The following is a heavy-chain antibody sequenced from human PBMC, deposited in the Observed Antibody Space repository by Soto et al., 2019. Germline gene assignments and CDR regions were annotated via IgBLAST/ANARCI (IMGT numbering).Heavy chain of an antibody. Sequence: SETLSLTSRVAVYSSSRGNWWPWIRQPPGKGLEWIGYIYYSGSTYYNPSLKSRVTMSVDTSKNQFSLKLSSVTAVDTAVYYSARMGVVGATLGYYFDYWGQGTRVRVSS. CDR1: VYSSSRGNW. CDR3: ARMGVVGATLGYYFDY. D-gene: IGHD1-26*01. J-gene: IGHJ4*02. CDR2: IYYSGST. V-gene: IGHV4-28*01.